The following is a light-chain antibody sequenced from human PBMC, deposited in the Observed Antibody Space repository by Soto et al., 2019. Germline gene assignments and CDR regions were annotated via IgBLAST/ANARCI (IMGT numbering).Light chain of an antibody. V-gene: IGKV1-5*03. CDR1: QNIGSR. CDR2: EAS. Sequence: DIQMTQSPSTLSVSAGDRVTITCRASQNIGSRLAWYQQKVGKAPKLLNYEASTLHTGVPSRFSGSGSGTEFTLTISSLQPDDFATYFCQQYNSYNTFGQGTKLEIE. J-gene: IGKJ2*01. CDR3: QQYNSYNT.